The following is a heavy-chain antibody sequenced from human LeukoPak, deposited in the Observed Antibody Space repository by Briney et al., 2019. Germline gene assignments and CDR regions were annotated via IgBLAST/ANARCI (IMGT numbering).Heavy chain of an antibody. CDR2: INPSGGST. J-gene: IGHJ4*02. CDR3: ARPPHPFYDSSGYLPLNYFDY. D-gene: IGHD3-22*01. Sequence: ASVKVSCKGPGYTFTSYYMHWVRQAPGQGLEWMGIINPSGGSTSYAQKFQGRVTMTRDTSTSTVYMELSSLRSEDTAVYYCARPPHPFYDSSGYLPLNYFDYWGQGTLVTVSS. V-gene: IGHV1-46*01. CDR1: GYTFTSYY.